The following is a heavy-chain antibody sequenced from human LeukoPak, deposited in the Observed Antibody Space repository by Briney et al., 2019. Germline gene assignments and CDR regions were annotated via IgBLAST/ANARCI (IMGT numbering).Heavy chain of an antibody. CDR1: GGSFSGYY. Sequence: SETLSLTCAVYGGSFSGYYWSWIRQPPGKGLEWIGEINHSGSTNYNPSLKSRVTISVDTSKNQFSLKLSSVTAADTAVYYCAREVARSWYGGHPYNWFDPWGQGTLVTVSS. CDR2: INHSGST. J-gene: IGHJ5*02. D-gene: IGHD6-13*01. CDR3: AREVARSWYGGHPYNWFDP. V-gene: IGHV4-34*01.